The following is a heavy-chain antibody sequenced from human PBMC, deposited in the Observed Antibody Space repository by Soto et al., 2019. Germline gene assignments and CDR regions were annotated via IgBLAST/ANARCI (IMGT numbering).Heavy chain of an antibody. CDR1: GYTFTSYG. Sequence: QVQMVQSGPEVKKPGASVKVSCKTSGYTFTSYGVAWVRQAPGQGLEWMGWISTSKGDTTYAQKFQGRVTMTTDTSTSTAYMELRSLGSDYTAVYYCATRSPAFDFWGQGTLVTVSS. J-gene: IGHJ4*02. V-gene: IGHV1-18*01. CDR3: ATRSPAFDF. CDR2: ISTSKGDT.